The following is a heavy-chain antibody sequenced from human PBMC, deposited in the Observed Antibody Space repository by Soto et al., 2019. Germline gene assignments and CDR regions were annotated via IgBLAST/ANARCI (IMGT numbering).Heavy chain of an antibody. V-gene: IGHV1-69*01. CDR1: GDTFSRYA. J-gene: IGHJ5*02. CDR3: ARDPNSNYGENWFDP. Sequence: QVQLMQSGAEVKKPGSSVKVSCKASGDTFSRYAISWVRQAPGQGLEWMGGIIPIFHKAKYAQKFQGRVTITADESTSTAYMELSSLRSEDTAVYYCARDPNSNYGENWFDPWGQGTLVTVSS. CDR2: IIPIFHKA. D-gene: IGHD1-7*01.